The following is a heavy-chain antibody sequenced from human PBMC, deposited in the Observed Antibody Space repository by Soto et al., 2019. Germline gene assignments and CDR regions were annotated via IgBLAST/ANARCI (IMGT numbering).Heavy chain of an antibody. CDR1: GYTFTSYD. V-gene: IGHV1-8*01. D-gene: IGHD6-13*01. CDR3: ARPSGYSSSFVPY. J-gene: IGHJ4*02. CDR2: MNPNSGNT. Sequence: ASVKVSCKASGYTFTSYDINWVRQATGQGLEWMGWMNPNSGNTAYAQKFQGRVTMTTDTSTSTAYMELSSLRSDDTAVYYCARPSGYSSSFVPYWGQGTLVTVSS.